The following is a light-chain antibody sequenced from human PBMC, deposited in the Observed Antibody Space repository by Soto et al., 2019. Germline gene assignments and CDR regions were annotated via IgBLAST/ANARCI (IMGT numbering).Light chain of an antibody. Sequence: DIVLTQSQATLSVSPGERATLSCRASQSVNVNLAWYRQKPGQAPRLLIYGASVRATGIPARFSGSGSGTEFTLSISSLQSEDFGLYFCQQYSSWPNTFGQGTKLEIK. V-gene: IGKV3-15*01. CDR3: QQYSSWPNT. CDR2: GAS. J-gene: IGKJ2*01. CDR1: QSVNVN.